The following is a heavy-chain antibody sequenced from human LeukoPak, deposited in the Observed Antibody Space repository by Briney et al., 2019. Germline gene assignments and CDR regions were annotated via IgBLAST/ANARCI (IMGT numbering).Heavy chain of an antibody. CDR3: AEQYGDHYWYFGL. Sequence: GGSLRLFCGASGFTFSNYCILWVRQAPGKGLEGVAVISYEGSNKLYADSVEGRFTFSRENSKNMLFLQMNSLRAEDKDVYFGAEQYGDHYWYFGLWGRGTLVTVSS. CDR1: GFTFSNYC. D-gene: IGHD2-21*02. V-gene: IGHV3-30*18. J-gene: IGHJ2*01. CDR2: ISYEGSNK.